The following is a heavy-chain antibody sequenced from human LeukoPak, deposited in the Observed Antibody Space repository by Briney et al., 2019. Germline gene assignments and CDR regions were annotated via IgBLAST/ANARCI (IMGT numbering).Heavy chain of an antibody. CDR3: ARRRYCSGGSCYSDYYYYGMDV. J-gene: IGHJ6*02. D-gene: IGHD2-15*01. CDR1: GFTFSSYW. Sequence: PGGSLRLSCAASGFTFSSYWMSWVRQAPGKGLEWVANIKQDGSEKYYVDSVKGRFTISRDNAKNSLYLQMNSLRAEDTAVYYCARRRYCSGGSCYSDYYYYGMDVWGQGTTVTVSS. CDR2: IKQDGSEK. V-gene: IGHV3-7*01.